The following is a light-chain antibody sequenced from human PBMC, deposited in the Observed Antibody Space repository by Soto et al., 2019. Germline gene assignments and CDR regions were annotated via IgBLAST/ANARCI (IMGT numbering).Light chain of an antibody. V-gene: IGKV3-20*01. J-gene: IGKJ1*01. CDR1: QSVSSTY. Sequence: EIVLTQSPGTLSLSPGERATLSCRPSQSVSSTYLAWYQQKPGQAPRLLIYAASSRATGNPDRFSGGASATDFALTISRLEPEDFAVYYCRHYINSQWTFGQGTKVEIK. CDR3: RHYINSQWT. CDR2: AAS.